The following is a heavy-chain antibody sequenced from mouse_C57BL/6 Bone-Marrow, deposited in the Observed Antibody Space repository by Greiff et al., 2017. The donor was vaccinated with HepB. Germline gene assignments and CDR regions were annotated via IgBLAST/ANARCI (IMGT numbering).Heavy chain of an antibody. CDR2: IRNKANNHAT. CDR1: GFTFSDAW. V-gene: IGHV6-6*01. Sequence: EVQVVESGGGLVQPGGSMKLSCAASGFTFSDAWMDWVRQSPEKGLEWVAEIRNKANNHATYYAESVKGRFTISRDDSKSSVYLQMNSLRAEDTGIYYCTRRGNWAWFAYWGQGTLVTVAA. D-gene: IGHD4-1*01. J-gene: IGHJ3*01. CDR3: TRRGNWAWFAY.